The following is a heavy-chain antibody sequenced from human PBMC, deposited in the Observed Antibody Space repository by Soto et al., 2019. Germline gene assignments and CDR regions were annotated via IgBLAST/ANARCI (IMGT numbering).Heavy chain of an antibody. CDR2: INPSAGNT. V-gene: IGHV1-46*01. Sequence: ASVKVSCKAAGYTFISYYMHWVRQAPGQGFEWMGVINPSAGNTVYAQKFQGRVTMTRDTSTSTFYMELSSLRSEDTAVYHCARLAAVTPPYYFDFWG. J-gene: IGHJ4*01. CDR3: ARLAAVTPPYYFDF. D-gene: IGHD4-17*01. CDR1: GYTFISYY.